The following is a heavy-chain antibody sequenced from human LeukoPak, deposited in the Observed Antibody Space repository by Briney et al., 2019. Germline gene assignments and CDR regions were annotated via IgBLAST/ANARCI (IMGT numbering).Heavy chain of an antibody. V-gene: IGHV4-34*01. CDR1: GGSFSGYY. D-gene: IGHD6-6*01. CDR3: ARVLGYSSSNDY. Sequence: SATLSLTCAVYGGSFSGYYWSWIRQPPGKGLEWIGEINHSGSTNYNPSLKSRVTISVDTSKNQFSLKLSSVTAADTAVYYCARVLGYSSSNDYWGQGTLVTVSS. CDR2: INHSGST. J-gene: IGHJ4*02.